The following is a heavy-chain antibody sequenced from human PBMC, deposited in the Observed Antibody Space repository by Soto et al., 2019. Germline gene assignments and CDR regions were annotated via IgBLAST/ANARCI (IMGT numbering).Heavy chain of an antibody. D-gene: IGHD1-26*01. CDR2: IHNTGNI. CDR3: ATRFYPPGATLYY. V-gene: IGHV4-59*04. Sequence: PSETLSLTCTVSGGSISSYYWSWIRQPPGKGLEWIGSIHNTGNIFYNPSLKSRVTLSIDTSQSHFSLHLSSVTAADTAVYFCATRFYPPGATLYYW. J-gene: IGHJ4*01. CDR1: GGSISSYY.